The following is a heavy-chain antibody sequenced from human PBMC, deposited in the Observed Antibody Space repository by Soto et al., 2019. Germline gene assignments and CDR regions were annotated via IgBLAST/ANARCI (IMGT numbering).Heavy chain of an antibody. CDR1: GYSFTSYW. Sequence: GESLKISCKGSGYSFTSYWIGWVRQMPWKGLEWMGVIYPGDSDIRYSPSFEGQVIISADKSISTAYLQWSSLKAPDSAMYYCARRRHSGYDFDYWGQGTLVTVSS. CDR2: IYPGDSDI. V-gene: IGHV5-51*01. CDR3: ARRRHSGYDFDY. D-gene: IGHD5-12*01. J-gene: IGHJ4*02.